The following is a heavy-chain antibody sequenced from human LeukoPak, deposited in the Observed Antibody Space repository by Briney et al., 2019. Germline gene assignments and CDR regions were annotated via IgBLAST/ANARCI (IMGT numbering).Heavy chain of an antibody. Sequence: ASVKVSCKASGYTFTSYGISWVRQAPGQGLEWMGIINPSGGSTSYAQKFQGRVTMTRDMSTSTVYMELSSLRSEDTAVYYCARDLDRRYCSGGSCYSFDYWGQGTLVTVSS. J-gene: IGHJ4*02. CDR2: INPSGGST. CDR3: ARDLDRRYCSGGSCYSFDY. D-gene: IGHD2-15*01. V-gene: IGHV1-46*01. CDR1: GYTFTSYG.